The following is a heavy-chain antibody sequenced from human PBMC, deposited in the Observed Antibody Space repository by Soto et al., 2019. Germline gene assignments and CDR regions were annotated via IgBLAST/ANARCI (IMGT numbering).Heavy chain of an antibody. CDR2: ISVSGDNI. Sequence: GGSLRVSCLASGFSFNSFNMNWIRRAPGRGLEWVASISVSGDNIYYGDSVQGRFTISRDNSKRSVFLDLSSLRVEDTAVYYCARDLSLLKSWFDYPGPTALDTVST. CDR3: ARDLSLLKSWFDY. V-gene: IGHV3-21*01. J-gene: IGHJ4*02. CDR1: GFSFNSFN. D-gene: IGHD3-9*01.